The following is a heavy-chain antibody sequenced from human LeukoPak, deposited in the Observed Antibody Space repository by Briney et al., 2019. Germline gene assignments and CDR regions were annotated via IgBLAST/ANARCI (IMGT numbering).Heavy chain of an antibody. D-gene: IGHD1-14*01. CDR2: ISSTGGTT. Sequence: GGSLRLSCAASGITFSSYGMSWVRQAPGKGLEWVSSISSTGGTTYYADSVKGRFTISRDNSKNTLYLQMNSLRAEDTAVYYCARARMDAPNFDYWGQGTLVTVSS. CDR3: ARARMDAPNFDY. CDR1: GITFSSYG. J-gene: IGHJ4*02. V-gene: IGHV3-23*01.